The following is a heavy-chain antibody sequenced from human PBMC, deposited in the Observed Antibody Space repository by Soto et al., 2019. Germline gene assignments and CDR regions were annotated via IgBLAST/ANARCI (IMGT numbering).Heavy chain of an antibody. CDR3: ASEKVVYYGSGSYFHY. CDR1: GGTFSSYA. V-gene: IGHV1-69*01. CDR2: IIPIFGTA. D-gene: IGHD3-10*01. J-gene: IGHJ4*02. Sequence: QVQLVQSGAEVKKPGSSVKVSCTASGGTFSSYAISWVRQAPGQGLEWMGGIIPIFGTANYAQKFQGRVTITADESTSTAYRELSSLRSEDTAVYYCASEKVVYYGSGSYFHYWGQGTLVTVSS.